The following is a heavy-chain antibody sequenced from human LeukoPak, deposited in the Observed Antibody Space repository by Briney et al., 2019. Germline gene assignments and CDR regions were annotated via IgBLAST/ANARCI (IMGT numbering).Heavy chain of an antibody. V-gene: IGHV3-7*01. D-gene: IGHD1-14*01. Sequence: GGSLRLSCAASGFTFSSYAMSWVRQAPGKGLEWVANIKEDGSEKYYVGSVKGRFTISRDNAKNSVYLQMNSLRAEDTAVYFCARDRYMAYWGQGTLVTVSS. J-gene: IGHJ4*02. CDR1: GFTFSSYA. CDR3: ARDRYMAY. CDR2: IKEDGSEK.